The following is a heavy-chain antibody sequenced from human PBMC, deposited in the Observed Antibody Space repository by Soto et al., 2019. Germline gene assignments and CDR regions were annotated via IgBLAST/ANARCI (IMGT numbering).Heavy chain of an antibody. CDR3: ARRFCRGGSCYSSFDY. CDR1: GGSVNSYD. CDR2: VYNSGGT. J-gene: IGHJ4*02. D-gene: IGHD2-15*01. V-gene: IGHV4-59*08. Sequence: SETLSLTCSVSGGSVNSYDWSWIRQPPGKELEWIGYVYNSGGTDYNPTLKSRVTISEDTSKNQFSLKLTSVTATDTAVYYCARRFCRGGSCYSSFDYWGQGTLVTVSS.